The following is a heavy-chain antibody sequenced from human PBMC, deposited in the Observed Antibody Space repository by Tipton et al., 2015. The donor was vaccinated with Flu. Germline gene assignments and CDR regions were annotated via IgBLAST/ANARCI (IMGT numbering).Heavy chain of an antibody. Sequence: QLVQSGAEVKPSETLSLTCAVYGGSFSGYYWSWIRQPPGKGLEWIGEINHSGSTNYNPSLKSRVTISVDTSKNQFSLKLSSVTAADTAVYYCARGHTAMVGSLYYYGMDVWDQGP. CDR2: INHSGST. J-gene: IGHJ6*02. D-gene: IGHD5-18*01. V-gene: IGHV4-34*01. CDR3: ARGHTAMVGSLYYYGMDV. CDR1: GGSFSGYY.